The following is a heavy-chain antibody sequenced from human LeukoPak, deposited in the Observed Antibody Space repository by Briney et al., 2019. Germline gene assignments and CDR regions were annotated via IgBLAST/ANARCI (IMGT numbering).Heavy chain of an antibody. CDR1: GFTFSNYW. CDR2: INSDGSST. CDR3: AREDLGPGGY. J-gene: IGHJ4*02. V-gene: IGHV3-74*01. Sequence: GGSLRLSCAASGFTFSNYWMHWVRHAPGKGLVSVSRINSDGSSTIYADSVKGRFTISRDSAKNTLYLEMNSVRAEDTAVYFCAREDLGPGGYWGQGTLVTVSS. D-gene: IGHD4-23*01.